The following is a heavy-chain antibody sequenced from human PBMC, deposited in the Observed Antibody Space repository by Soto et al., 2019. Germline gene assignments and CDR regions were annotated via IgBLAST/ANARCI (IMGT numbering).Heavy chain of an antibody. J-gene: IGHJ6*04. Sequence: EVQLVESGGGLVQPGGSLRLSCAASGFTVSSKYMSWVRQAPGKGLEWVSLIQSGGPTYYADSVKGRVTISRDTSGNTVHVQMDSLRAEDTCVYYCARDDVLCDGGRCYEVPGDVWGKGTTVTVSS. CDR3: ARDDVLCDGGRCYEVPGDV. CDR1: GFTVSSKY. V-gene: IGHV3-66*01. D-gene: IGHD2-15*01. CDR2: IQSGGPT.